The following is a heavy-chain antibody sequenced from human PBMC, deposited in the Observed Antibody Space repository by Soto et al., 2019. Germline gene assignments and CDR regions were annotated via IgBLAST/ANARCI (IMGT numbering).Heavy chain of an antibody. Sequence: GGSLRLSCAASGFSFYNYAMSWFRQAPGKGLEWVSAIAGTGGSTFYADSVRGRFTISRDDSKNTLYLQLTGLSAEDTAIYYCATRQQWLLSWGQGTLVTVSS. D-gene: IGHD5-18*01. V-gene: IGHV3-23*01. CDR3: ATRQQWLLS. CDR2: IAGTGGST. J-gene: IGHJ5*02. CDR1: GFSFYNYA.